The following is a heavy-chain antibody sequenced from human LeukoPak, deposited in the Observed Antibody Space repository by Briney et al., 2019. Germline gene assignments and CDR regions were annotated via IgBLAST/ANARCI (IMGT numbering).Heavy chain of an antibody. CDR3: ARDHGSSDAFDI. CDR2: ISSNGGST. Sequence: QSGGSPRLSCAASGFTFSGSGMHWVRQAPGKGLEYVSAISSNGGSTYYANSVKGRFTISRDNSKNTLYLQMGSLRAEDMAVYYCARDHGSSDAFDIWGQGTMVTVSS. V-gene: IGHV3-64*01. D-gene: IGHD1-26*01. CDR1: GFTFSGSG. J-gene: IGHJ3*02.